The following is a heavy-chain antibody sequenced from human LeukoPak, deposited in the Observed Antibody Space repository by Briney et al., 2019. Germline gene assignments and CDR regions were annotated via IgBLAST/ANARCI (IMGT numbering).Heavy chain of an antibody. CDR2: IKQDGSEK. CDR1: GFTFSSYW. CDR3: ARARRDGYNYIDY. Sequence: PGGSLRLSCAASGFTFSSYWMSWVRQAPGKGLEWVANIKQDGSEKYYVDSVKGRFTISRDNAKNSLYLQMNSLRAEDTAVYYCARARRDGYNYIDYWGQGTLVTVSS. J-gene: IGHJ4*02. V-gene: IGHV3-7*03. D-gene: IGHD5-24*01.